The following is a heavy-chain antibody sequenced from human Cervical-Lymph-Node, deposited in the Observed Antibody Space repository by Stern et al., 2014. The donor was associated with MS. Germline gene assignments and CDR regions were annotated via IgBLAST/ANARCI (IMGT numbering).Heavy chain of an antibody. J-gene: IGHJ4*02. V-gene: IGHV1-46*01. CDR2: FNPSGGKT. D-gene: IGHD1-1*01. Sequence: QVQLQLSGAEIRKPGASVKISCEASGYTFTTYYMHWVRQAPGQGLEWVALFNPSGGKTTYARRCQGRVTVTGDTSTSTVYMELTGLRSEDTAVYYCARVLSLATSDSWGQGTLVIVSS. CDR3: ARVLSLATSDS. CDR1: GYTFTTYY.